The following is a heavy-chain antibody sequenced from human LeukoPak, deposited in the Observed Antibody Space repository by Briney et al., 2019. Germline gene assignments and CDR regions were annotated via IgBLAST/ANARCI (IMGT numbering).Heavy chain of an antibody. D-gene: IGHD6-19*01. V-gene: IGHV4-39*01. CDR3: ASHVSGSSGCYVDY. J-gene: IGHJ4*02. Sequence: SETLSLTCSVSVGSISSSSFCWGWVRQPPGKGLEWIGSIYYSGSTYYNPSLRSRVAISVDTSKNQFSLKLSSVTAADTAVYYCASHVSGSSGCYVDYWGQGTLVTVSS. CDR1: VGSISSSSFC. CDR2: IYYSGST.